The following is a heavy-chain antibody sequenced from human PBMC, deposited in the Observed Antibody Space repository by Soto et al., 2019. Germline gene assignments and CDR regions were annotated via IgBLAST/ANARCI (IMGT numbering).Heavy chain of an antibody. CDR1: GFTFSSYS. J-gene: IGHJ6*02. D-gene: IGHD3-22*01. Sequence: TGGSLRLSCAASGFTFSSYSMNWVRQAPGKGLEWVSYISSSSSTIYYADSVKGRFTISRDNAKNSLYLQMNSLRDEDTAVYYCARKNTYYYDIIGHMDDWDQETMVNVFS. CDR3: ARKNTYYYDIIGHMDD. CDR2: ISSSSSTI. V-gene: IGHV3-48*02.